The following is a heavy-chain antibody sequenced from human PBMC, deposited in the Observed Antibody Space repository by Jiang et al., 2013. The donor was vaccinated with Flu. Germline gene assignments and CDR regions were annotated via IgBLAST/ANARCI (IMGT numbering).Heavy chain of an antibody. D-gene: IGHD3-22*01. CDR3: ARDPQYYYDRSGPYGMDV. V-gene: IGHV3-33*08. J-gene: IGHJ6*02. CDR2: IWYDGSNK. Sequence: RLSCAASGFTFSSYGMHWVRQAPGKGLEWVAVIWYDGSNKYYADSVKGRFTISRDNSKNTLYLQMNSLRAEDTAVYYCARDPQYYYDRSGPYGMDVWGQGTTVTVSS. CDR1: GFTFSSYG.